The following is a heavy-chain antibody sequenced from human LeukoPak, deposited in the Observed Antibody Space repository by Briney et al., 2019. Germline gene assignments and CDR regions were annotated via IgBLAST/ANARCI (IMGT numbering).Heavy chain of an antibody. Sequence: NASETLSLTCTVSGGSINNNYWSWFRQSRGKGLEWIGYIYYNGNTNYNTSLESRVTISVDTSKNQIHLRLSSVTAADTAVYYCARGGWSQDYWGQGTLVTVSS. V-gene: IGHV4-59*01. D-gene: IGHD6-19*01. CDR1: GGSINNNY. CDR3: ARGGWSQDY. CDR2: IYYNGNT. J-gene: IGHJ4*02.